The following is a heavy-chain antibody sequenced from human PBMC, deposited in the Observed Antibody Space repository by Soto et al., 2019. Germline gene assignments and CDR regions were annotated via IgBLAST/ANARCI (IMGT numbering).Heavy chain of an antibody. D-gene: IGHD3-10*01. CDR3: AKRDYYGSGSYRF. CDR2: ISGSGGST. V-gene: IGHV3-23*01. J-gene: IGHJ4*02. CDR1: GGTVSSYG. Sequence: GGALRLSGAASGGTVSSYGRSWVRQAPGKGLEWVSAISGSGGSTYYADSVKGRFTISRDNSKNTLYLQMNSLRAEDTAVYYCAKRDYYGSGSYRFWGQGTLVTVSS.